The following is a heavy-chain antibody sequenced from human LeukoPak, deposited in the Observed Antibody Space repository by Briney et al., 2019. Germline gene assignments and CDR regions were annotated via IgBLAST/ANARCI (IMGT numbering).Heavy chain of an antibody. CDR3: ARAGSWSSRPYFDY. CDR2: IWYDGSNK. J-gene: IGHJ4*02. V-gene: IGHV3-33*01. Sequence: GGSLRLSCAASGFTFSSYGMHWVRQAPGKGLEWVAVIWYDGSNKYYADSVKGRFTISRDNSKNTLYLQMNSLRAEDTAVYYCARAGSWSSRPYFDYWGQGILVSVSS. CDR1: GFTFSSYG. D-gene: IGHD1-26*01.